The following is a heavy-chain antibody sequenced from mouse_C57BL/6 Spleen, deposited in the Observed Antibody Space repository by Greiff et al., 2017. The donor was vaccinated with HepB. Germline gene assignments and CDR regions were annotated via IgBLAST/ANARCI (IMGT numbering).Heavy chain of an antibody. CDR1: GYTFTSYW. V-gene: IGHV1-69*01. CDR3: ARELGYYGLDY. Sequence: VQLQQPGAELVMPGASVKLSCKASGYTFTSYWMHWVKQRPGQGLEWIGEIDPSDSYTNYNQKFKGKSTLTVDKSSSTAYMQLSSLTSEDSAVSCCARELGYYGLDYWGEGATLTVSS. J-gene: IGHJ2*01. D-gene: IGHD2-1*01. CDR2: IDPSDSYT.